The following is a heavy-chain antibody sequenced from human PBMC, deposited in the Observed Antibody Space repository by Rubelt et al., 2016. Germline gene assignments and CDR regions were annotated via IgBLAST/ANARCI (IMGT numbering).Heavy chain of an antibody. CDR3: ASIDTLNWFDP. V-gene: IGHV4-59*08. Sequence: QVQLQESGPGLVKPSETLSLTCTVSGGSISSYYWSWIRQPPGKGLEWIGYIYYSGSTNYNPSLKSRVTISVDTSKNQFSLKLSSVTAADTAVYYCASIDTLNWFDPWGQGTLVTVSS. D-gene: IGHD2-15*01. J-gene: IGHJ5*02. CDR2: IYYSGST. CDR1: GGSISSYY.